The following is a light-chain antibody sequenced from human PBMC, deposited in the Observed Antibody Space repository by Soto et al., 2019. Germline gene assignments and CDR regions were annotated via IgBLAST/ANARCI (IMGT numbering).Light chain of an antibody. CDR1: ESVSRY. CDR2: AAS. CDR3: QQLNTYPVT. Sequence: DIQMTHSPSFLSASVLDKVTITFLATESVSRYLSWYQQKPGRAPKLLISAASTLQSGVPARFSGSGSGTDFTLSITSLQPEDFATYYCQQLNTYPVTFGGGTKVDIK. J-gene: IGKJ4*01. V-gene: IGKV1-9*01.